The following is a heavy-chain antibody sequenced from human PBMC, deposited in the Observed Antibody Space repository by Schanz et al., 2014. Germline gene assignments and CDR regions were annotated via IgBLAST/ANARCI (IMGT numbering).Heavy chain of an antibody. V-gene: IGHV4-39*01. CDR2: IYNSGST. CDR1: GGSISSSSYF. Sequence: QLQLQESGPGLVKPSETLSLTCTVSGGSISSSSYFWGWIRQPPGKGLEWIGSIYNSGSTYYNPSLKIRVTIPVDTSKNQFPLKLSSVTAADTAVYYCGRHPHYYGSGSGFDPWGQGTLVTVSS. D-gene: IGHD3-10*01. J-gene: IGHJ5*02. CDR3: GRHPHYYGSGSGFDP.